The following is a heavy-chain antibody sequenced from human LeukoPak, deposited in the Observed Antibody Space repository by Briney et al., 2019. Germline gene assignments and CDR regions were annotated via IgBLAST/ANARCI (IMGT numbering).Heavy chain of an antibody. CDR3: ARELSIAVAGTFGFDY. D-gene: IGHD6-19*01. J-gene: IGHJ4*02. CDR2: ISAYNGNT. CDR1: GYTFTING. V-gene: IGHV1-18*01. Sequence: GASVKVSCKASGYTFTINGISWVRQAPGQGLEWMGWISAYNGNTNYAQNLQGRVTMTTDTSTSTAYMELRSLRSDDTAVYYCARELSIAVAGTFGFDYWGQGTLVTVSS.